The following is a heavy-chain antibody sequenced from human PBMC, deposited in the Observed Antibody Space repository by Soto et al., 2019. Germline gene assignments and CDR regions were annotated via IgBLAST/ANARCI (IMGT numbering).Heavy chain of an antibody. CDR1: GFTVGSNY. J-gene: IGHJ4*02. D-gene: IGHD3-10*01. CDR3: ARGNHGDYFDY. V-gene: IGHV3-53*01. Sequence: GGSLRLSCAASGFTVGSNYMSWVRQAPGKGLEWVSVIYSGGSTYYADSVKGRFTISRDNSKNTLYLQMNSLRAEDTAVYYCARGNHGDYFDYWGQGTLVTVSS. CDR2: IYSGGST.